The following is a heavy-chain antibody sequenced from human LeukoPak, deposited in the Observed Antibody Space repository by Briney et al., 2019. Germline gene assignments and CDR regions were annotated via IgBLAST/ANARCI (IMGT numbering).Heavy chain of an antibody. D-gene: IGHD3-22*01. V-gene: IGHV5-51*01. CDR3: ARVHDSSGYYWYFDL. J-gene: IGHJ2*01. CDR1: GYSFTNYW. Sequence: GESLKISFKGSGYSFTNYWIGWVRQMPGKGLEWMGIIYPGDSDTRYSPSFEGQVTISADKSISTAYLQWNSLKASDTAMYYCARVHDSSGYYWYFDLWGRGTLVTVSS. CDR2: IYPGDSDT.